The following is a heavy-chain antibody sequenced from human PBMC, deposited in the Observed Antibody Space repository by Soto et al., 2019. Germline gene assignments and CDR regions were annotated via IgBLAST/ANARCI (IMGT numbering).Heavy chain of an antibody. Sequence: ASETLSLTCTVSGGSISSYYWSWIRRPPGKGLEWIGYIYYSGSTNYNPSLKSRVTISVDTSKNQFSLKLSSVTAADTAVYYCARYRFSSSWYYYYGMDVWGQGTTVTVSS. CDR2: IYYSGST. CDR3: ARYRFSSSWYYYYGMDV. V-gene: IGHV4-59*01. CDR1: GGSISSYY. D-gene: IGHD6-13*01. J-gene: IGHJ6*02.